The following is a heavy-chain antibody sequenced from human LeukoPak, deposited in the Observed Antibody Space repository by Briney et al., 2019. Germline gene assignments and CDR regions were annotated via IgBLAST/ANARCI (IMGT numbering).Heavy chain of an antibody. D-gene: IGHD3-16*01. CDR3: ARDTTRGGADFDY. V-gene: IGHV1-18*01. CDR1: GYTFTSYG. J-gene: IGHJ4*02. Sequence: ASVKVSYKASGYTFTSYGISWVRQAPGQGLEWMGWISAYNGNTNYAQKLQGRVTMTTDTSTSTANMGLRSLRSDDTAVYYCARDTTRGGADFDYWGQGTLVTVSS. CDR2: ISAYNGNT.